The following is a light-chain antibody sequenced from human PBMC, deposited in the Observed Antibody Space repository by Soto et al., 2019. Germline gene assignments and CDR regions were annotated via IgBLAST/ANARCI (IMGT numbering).Light chain of an antibody. CDR1: QSVHNN. J-gene: IGKJ4*01. CDR3: QQYEIWPLT. V-gene: IGKV3-15*01. CDR2: DTS. Sequence: EVVMTQSPATLSVSPGDRATLSCRASQSVHNNLAWYRQKPDQAPRLLIFDTSTRATDIPIRFTGGGSGTEFTLTISSLQSEDSAVYYCQQYEIWPLTFGGGTKVEIK.